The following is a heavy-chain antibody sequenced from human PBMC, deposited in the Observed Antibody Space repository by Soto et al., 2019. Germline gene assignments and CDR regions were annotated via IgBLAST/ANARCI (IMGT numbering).Heavy chain of an antibody. J-gene: IGHJ4*02. CDR1: GFTFSSYG. CDR2: IWYDGSNK. CDR3: ARVSHDYGDSVGRLDY. V-gene: IGHV3-33*01. Sequence: QVQLVESGGGVVQPGRSLRLSCAASGFTFSSYGMHWVRQAPGKGLEWVAVIWYDGSNKYYADSVKGRFTISRDNSKNTLYLQMNRLRAEDTVVYYGARVSHDYGDSVGRLDYWGQGTLVTVSS. D-gene: IGHD4-17*01.